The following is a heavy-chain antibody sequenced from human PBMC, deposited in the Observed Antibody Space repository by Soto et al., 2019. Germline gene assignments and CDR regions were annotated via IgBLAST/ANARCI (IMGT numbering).Heavy chain of an antibody. Sequence: QVQLVESGGGVVQPGRSLRLSCAASGFTFSTYGMHWVRQAPGMGLEWVAVIWYDGSHKDYLDSVKGPFTISRDNSQNMLYLQMNSLRVEDTAVYYCARAVGHFDYWGQGNLVTVSS. CDR2: IWYDGSHK. CDR1: GFTFSTYG. D-gene: IGHD1-26*01. J-gene: IGHJ4*02. V-gene: IGHV3-33*01. CDR3: ARAVGHFDY.